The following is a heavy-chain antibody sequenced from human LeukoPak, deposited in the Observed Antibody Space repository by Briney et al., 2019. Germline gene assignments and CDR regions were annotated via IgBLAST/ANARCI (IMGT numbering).Heavy chain of an antibody. CDR1: GYTFTSYG. J-gene: IGHJ6*02. Sequence: ASVKVSCKASGYTFTSYGISWVRQAPGQGLEWMGWISAYNGNTNYAQKLQGRVTMTTVTSTSTAYMELRSLRSDDTAVYYCARLTIFGVVTTYYYGMDVWGQGTTVTVSS. V-gene: IGHV1-18*01. CDR2: ISAYNGNT. CDR3: ARLTIFGVVTTYYYGMDV. D-gene: IGHD3-3*01.